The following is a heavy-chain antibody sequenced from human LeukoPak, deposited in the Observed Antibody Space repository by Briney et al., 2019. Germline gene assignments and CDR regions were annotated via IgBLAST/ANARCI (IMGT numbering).Heavy chain of an antibody. D-gene: IGHD3-9*01. V-gene: IGHV4-4*02. Sequence: SETLSLTCAVSGGSISSSNWWSWVRQPPGKGLEWIGEIYHSGSTNYNPSLKSRVTISVDTSKNQFSLKLSSVTAADTAVYYCARHVLRYFDWLAPSDYWGQGTLVTVSS. CDR3: ARHVLRYFDWLAPSDY. CDR1: GGSISSSNW. CDR2: IYHSGST. J-gene: IGHJ4*02.